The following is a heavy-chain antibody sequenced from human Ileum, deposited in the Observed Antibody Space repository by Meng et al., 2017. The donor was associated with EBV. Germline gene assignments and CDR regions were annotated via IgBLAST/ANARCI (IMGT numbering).Heavy chain of an antibody. V-gene: IGHV4-34*01. D-gene: IGHD1-26*01. Sequence: QVQLHWWGAGRLKPSEPLSLTCAVYGGSFTDYYWTWIRQPPGKGLEWSGEINPSEGTNYNPSLKSRVTISVDTSKNQFSLKMTSLTAADTAIYYCARRGSYGGGCDYWGQGTLVTVSS. CDR2: INPSEGT. CDR1: GGSFTDYY. CDR3: ARRGSYGGGCDY. J-gene: IGHJ4*02.